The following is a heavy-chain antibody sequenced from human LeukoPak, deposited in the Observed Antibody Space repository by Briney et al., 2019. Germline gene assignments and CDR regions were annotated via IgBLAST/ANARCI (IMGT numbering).Heavy chain of an antibody. V-gene: IGHV3-7*01. CDR1: GFTFSSSW. Sequence: GGSLRLSCAASGFTFSSSWMSWVRQAPGKGLEWVANIKQDGSEKYYVESVKGRFTISRDSTKNSLYLQMDSLTAEDTAVYYCVRISTAAAGADYWGQGTLVTVSS. CDR3: VRISTAAAGADY. D-gene: IGHD6-25*01. J-gene: IGHJ4*02. CDR2: IKQDGSEK.